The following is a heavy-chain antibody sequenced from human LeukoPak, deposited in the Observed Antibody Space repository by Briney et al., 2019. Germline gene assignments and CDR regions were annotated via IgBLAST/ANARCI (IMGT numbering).Heavy chain of an antibody. CDR2: ISYSGGT. Sequence: SETLSLTCTVSGVSISSGGNYWGWIRRPPGKGLEWIGYISYSGGTNYNPSLKSRLTISVDTSKNQFSLKLNSVTAADTAVYSCARAGPADAFDTGGQGTMATVHS. D-gene: IGHD1-14*01. CDR1: GVSISSGGNY. V-gene: IGHV4-61*08. CDR3: ARAGPADAFDT. J-gene: IGHJ3*02.